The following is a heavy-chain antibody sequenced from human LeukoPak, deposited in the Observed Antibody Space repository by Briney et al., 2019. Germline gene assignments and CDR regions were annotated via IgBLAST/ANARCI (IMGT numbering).Heavy chain of an antibody. CDR1: GFTFSRYS. Sequence: GGSLRLPCAASGFTFSRYSMNWVRQAPGKGLEWVSSITSGETYMYCADSVKGRFTISRDNAKNSLFLQVSSLRAEDTAVYYCARGVNYHGSGSYLRDWFDPWGQGTLVTVSS. V-gene: IGHV3-21*01. D-gene: IGHD3-10*01. CDR2: ITSGETYM. CDR3: ARGVNYHGSGSYLRDWFDP. J-gene: IGHJ5*02.